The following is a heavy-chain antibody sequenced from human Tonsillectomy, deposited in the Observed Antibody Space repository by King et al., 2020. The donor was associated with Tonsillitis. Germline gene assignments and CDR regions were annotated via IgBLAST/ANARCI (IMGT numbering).Heavy chain of an antibody. CDR1: GYTFTGYY. CDR2: INPNDDVT. CDR3: ARDRGELLHSDYFDY. J-gene: IGHJ4*02. D-gene: IGHD1-26*01. Sequence: QLVQSGAEVKKPGASVKVSCKASGYTFTGYYMHWVRQAPGQGLEWMGWINPNDDVTNYALKFQGRVTMTRDTSISTAYMELSRLTSDDTAVYYCARDRGELLHSDYFDYWGQGTLVTVSS. V-gene: IGHV1-2*02.